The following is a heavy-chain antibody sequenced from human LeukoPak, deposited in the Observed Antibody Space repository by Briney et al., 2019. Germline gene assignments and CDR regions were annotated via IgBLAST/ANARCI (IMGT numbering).Heavy chain of an antibody. V-gene: IGHV3-48*01. D-gene: IGHD4-17*01. J-gene: IGHJ6*02. CDR3: ARGPYGDYDSYYGVDV. Sequence: GGPLRLSCAASGFIFSTYSMNWVRQAPGKGLEWISYISSSRTTTFYTDSVKGRFTISRDNAKKSVYLQMNSLTVEDTAVYYCARGPYGDYDSYYGVDVWGQGTTVTVS. CDR2: ISSSRTTT. CDR1: GFIFSTYS.